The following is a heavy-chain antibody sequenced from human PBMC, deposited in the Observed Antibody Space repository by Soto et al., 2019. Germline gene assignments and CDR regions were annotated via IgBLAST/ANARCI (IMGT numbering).Heavy chain of an antibody. CDR1: GFTVSSNY. J-gene: IGHJ4*02. Sequence: EVQLVESGGGLVQPGGSLRLSCAASGFTVSSNYMSWVRQAPGKGLEWVSVIYSGGSTYYADSVKGRFTISRDNSKNTLYLQMNSLRAEDTAVYYCARENYYDSSGYKTTFFNYWGQGTLVTVSS. CDR2: IYSGGST. V-gene: IGHV3-66*01. CDR3: ARENYYDSSGYKTTFFNY. D-gene: IGHD3-22*01.